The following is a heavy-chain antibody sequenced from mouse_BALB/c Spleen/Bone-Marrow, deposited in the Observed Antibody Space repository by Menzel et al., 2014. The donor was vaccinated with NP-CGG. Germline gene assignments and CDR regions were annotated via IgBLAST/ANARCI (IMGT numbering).Heavy chain of an antibody. D-gene: IGHD2-3*01. J-gene: IGHJ3*01. CDR1: GYTFTSYW. V-gene: IGHV1-69*02. CDR3: TRDDGSFAY. CDR2: IYPSDSYT. Sequence: QVQLQQSGAELVRPGASVKLSCKVSGYTFTSYWINWAKQRPGQGLEWIGNIYPSDSYTNYNQKFKDKATLTVDKSSSTAYMQLSSPTSEDSAVYYCTRDDGSFAYWGQGTLVTVSA.